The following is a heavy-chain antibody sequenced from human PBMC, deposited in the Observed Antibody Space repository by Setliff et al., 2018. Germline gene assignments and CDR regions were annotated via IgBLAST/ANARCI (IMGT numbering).Heavy chain of an antibody. Sequence: SETLSLTCSVSGASVSNVNYYWSWIRQPPGKGLEWIGEINHSGSTNYNPSLKSRVTISVDTSKNQFSLKLSSVTAADTAVYYCARGRSNFWGYYFGYWGQGTLVTVSS. V-gene: IGHV4-34*01. J-gene: IGHJ4*02. CDR2: INHSGST. CDR1: GASVSNVNYY. D-gene: IGHD3-3*01. CDR3: ARGRSNFWGYYFGY.